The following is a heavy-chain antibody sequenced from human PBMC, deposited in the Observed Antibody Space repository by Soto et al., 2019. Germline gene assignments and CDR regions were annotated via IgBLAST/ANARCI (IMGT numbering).Heavy chain of an antibody. Sequence: GGSLRLTCAASGFTFSSYAMSWVRQAPGKGLEWVSAISGSGGSTYYADSVKGRFTISRDNSKNTLYLQMNSLRAEDTAVYYCAMLANYYDSSGYYPFDYWGQGTLVTVSS. CDR1: GFTFSSYA. CDR2: ISGSGGST. CDR3: AMLANYYDSSGYYPFDY. D-gene: IGHD3-22*01. J-gene: IGHJ4*02. V-gene: IGHV3-23*01.